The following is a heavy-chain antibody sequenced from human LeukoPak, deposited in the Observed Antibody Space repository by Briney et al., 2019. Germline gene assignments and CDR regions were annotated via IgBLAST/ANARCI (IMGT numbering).Heavy chain of an antibody. Sequence: GASVKVSCKASGYTFTGYYMHWVRQAPGQGLEWMGWINPNSGGTNYAQKFQGRVTMTRDTSISTAYMELSRLRSDDTAVYYCARGYNWNDAWFDPWGQGTLVTVSS. J-gene: IGHJ5*02. V-gene: IGHV1-2*02. CDR1: GYTFTGYY. D-gene: IGHD1-1*01. CDR3: ARGYNWNDAWFDP. CDR2: INPNSGGT.